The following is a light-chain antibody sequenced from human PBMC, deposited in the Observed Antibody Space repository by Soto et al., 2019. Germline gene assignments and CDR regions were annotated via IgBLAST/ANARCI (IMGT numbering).Light chain of an antibody. J-gene: IGLJ1*01. CDR2: EVS. CDR3: SSYTPSNTYV. Sequence: QSALTQPPSVSGSPGQSVTIHCTGSSSDVGSFSRVSWYQQPPGTAPKLIIYEVSYRPSGVPDRFSGSKSGNTASLTISGLLAEDEADYYCSSYTPSNTYVFGTGTKVTVL. CDR1: SSDVGSFSR. V-gene: IGLV2-18*02.